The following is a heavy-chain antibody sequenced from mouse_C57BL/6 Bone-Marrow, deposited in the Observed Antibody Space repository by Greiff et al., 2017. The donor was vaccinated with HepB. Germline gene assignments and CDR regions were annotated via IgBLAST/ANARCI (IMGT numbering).Heavy chain of an antibody. V-gene: IGHV14-4*01. CDR1: GFNIKDDY. D-gene: IGHD3-2*02. J-gene: IGHJ2*01. Sequence: EVKLMESGAELVRPGASVKLSCTASGFNIKDDYMHWVKQRPEQGLEWIGWIDPENGDTEYASKFQGKATITADTSSNTAYLQLSSLTSEDTAVYYCTEGYDYFDYWGQGTTLTVSS. CDR3: TEGYDYFDY. CDR2: IDPENGDT.